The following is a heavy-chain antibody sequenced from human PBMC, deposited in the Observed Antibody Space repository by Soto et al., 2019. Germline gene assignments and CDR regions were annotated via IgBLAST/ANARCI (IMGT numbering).Heavy chain of an antibody. Sequence: QLQLQESGSGLVKPSQTLSLTCAVSGGSISSGGYSWSWIRQPPGKGLEWIGYIYHSGSTYYNPFHKRRFTTSLDSSKHQFSNKLSSVTVADTAVYYCARVPGTWGQGTLVTVST. CDR3: ARVPGT. J-gene: IGHJ5*02. CDR2: IYHSGST. CDR1: GGSISSGGYS. V-gene: IGHV4-30-2*01.